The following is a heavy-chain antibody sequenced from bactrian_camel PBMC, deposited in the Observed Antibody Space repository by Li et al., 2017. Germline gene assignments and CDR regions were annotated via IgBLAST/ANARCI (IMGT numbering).Heavy chain of an antibody. CDR2: IRRSGGET. Sequence: HVQMVESVGDSAEAGSSLRLSCVASAGFYTTNVLGWFHHAPGKEREGVAVIRRSGGETWYADSVKGRFTISVDNDEDKVYLQMDSLKPEDTGMYYCAAQSWSCPRPPKANWIVTGRGTQVTVS. V-gene: IGHV3-3*01. J-gene: IGHJ4*01. CDR1: AGFYTTNV. D-gene: IGHD8*01.